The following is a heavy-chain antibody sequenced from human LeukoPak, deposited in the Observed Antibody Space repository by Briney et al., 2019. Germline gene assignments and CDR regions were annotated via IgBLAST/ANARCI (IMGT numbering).Heavy chain of an antibody. V-gene: IGHV4-59*08. J-gene: IGHJ4*02. CDR3: ARHRFASAVILDY. Sequence: PSETLSLTCSVSGGAVTSFYWSWIRQFPGKGLEWIGYFYYSGSTKYNPSLKSRVTMSGDTSKNQLSLKLRSVTAADTAMYYCARHRFASAVILDYWGQGDPVTVSS. D-gene: IGHD2-21*02. CDR2: FYYSGST. CDR1: GGAVTSFY.